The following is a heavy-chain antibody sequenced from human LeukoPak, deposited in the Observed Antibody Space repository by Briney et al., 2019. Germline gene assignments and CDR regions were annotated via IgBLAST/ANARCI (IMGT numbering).Heavy chain of an antibody. CDR2: INPNSGGT. V-gene: IGHV1-2*02. D-gene: IGHD4-17*01. CDR3: ARVLHDYGDYLGI. Sequence: ASVKVSCKASGYTFTGYYMHWVRQAAGQGLEWMGWINPNSGGTNYAQKFQGRVTMTRDTSISTAYMELRRLRSDDTAVYYCARVLHDYGDYLGIWGQGTLVTVSS. CDR1: GYTFTGYY. J-gene: IGHJ4*02.